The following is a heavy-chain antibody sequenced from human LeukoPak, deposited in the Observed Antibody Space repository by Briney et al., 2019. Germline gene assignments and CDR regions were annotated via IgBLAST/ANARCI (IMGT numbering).Heavy chain of an antibody. J-gene: IGHJ4*02. D-gene: IGHD5-12*01. CDR2: TSYDGSNK. CDR3: ARDVGGYLQHGVVDY. CDR1: GFTFSSYA. V-gene: IGHV3-30*01. Sequence: GGSLRLSCAASGFTFSSYAMHWVRQAPGKGLEWVAVTSYDGSNKYYADSVKGRFTISRDNSKDTLYLQMNSLRAEDTAVYYCARDVGGYLQHGVVDYWGQGTLVTVSS.